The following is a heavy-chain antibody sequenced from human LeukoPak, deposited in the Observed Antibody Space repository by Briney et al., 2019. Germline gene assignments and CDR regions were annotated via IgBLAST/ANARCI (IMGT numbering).Heavy chain of an antibody. CDR1: GGSFSGYY. V-gene: IGHV4-38-2*01. CDR3: ARYITAGQYYFDY. CDR2: IFHSGST. Sequence: SETLSLTCAVYGGSFSGYYWGWIRQPPGKGLEWIGSIFHSGSTYYNPSLKSRVTISIDTSKNQFSLRLSSVTAADTAVYYCARYITAGQYYFDYWGQGTLVTVSS. J-gene: IGHJ4*02. D-gene: IGHD1-14*01.